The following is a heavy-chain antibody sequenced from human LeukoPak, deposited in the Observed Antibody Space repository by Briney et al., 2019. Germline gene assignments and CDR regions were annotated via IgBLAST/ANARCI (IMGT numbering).Heavy chain of an antibody. Sequence: PGGSLRLSCAASGFTFSTYAMNWVRQAPGKGLDWVSAISGSGGSTYYADSVKGRFTISRDNSKNTLYLQMNSLRADDTAVYYCAKILGSSASGYWGQGTLVTVSS. CDR2: ISGSGGST. D-gene: IGHD6-6*01. CDR1: GFTFSTYA. CDR3: AKILGSSASGY. V-gene: IGHV3-23*01. J-gene: IGHJ4*02.